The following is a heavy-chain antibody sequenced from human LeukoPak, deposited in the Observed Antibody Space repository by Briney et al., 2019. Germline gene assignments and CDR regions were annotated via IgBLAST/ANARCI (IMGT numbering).Heavy chain of an antibody. CDR3: VRVPFGSTFDI. Sequence: ASVKVSCKASGYTLTSYDINWVRQATGQGLEWMGWMNPNSGNTVYAQKFQGRVTMTRNTSISTTYMELSSLRSEDTAVYYCVRVPFGSTFDIWGQGTMVTVSS. CDR2: MNPNSGNT. D-gene: IGHD3-10*01. J-gene: IGHJ3*02. CDR1: GYTLTSYD. V-gene: IGHV1-8*01.